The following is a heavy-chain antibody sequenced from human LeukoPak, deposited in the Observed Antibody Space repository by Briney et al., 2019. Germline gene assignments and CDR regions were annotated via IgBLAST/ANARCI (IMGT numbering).Heavy chain of an antibody. CDR2: ISSSSYI. Sequence: PGGSLRLSCAASGFTFSSYSMNWVRQAPGKGLEWVSSISSSSYIYYADSVKGRFTISRDNAKNSLYLQMNSLRAEDTAVYYCARDIGGFGSSSWYSYYGMDVWGQGTTVTVSS. CDR3: ARDIGGFGSSSWYSYYGMDV. J-gene: IGHJ6*02. V-gene: IGHV3-21*01. D-gene: IGHD6-13*01. CDR1: GFTFSSYS.